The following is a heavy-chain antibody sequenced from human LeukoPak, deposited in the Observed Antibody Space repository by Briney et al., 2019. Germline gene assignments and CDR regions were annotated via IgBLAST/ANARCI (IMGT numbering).Heavy chain of an antibody. D-gene: IGHD3-3*01. CDR2: IIPILGIA. V-gene: IGHV1-69*04. CDR3: AKDTSSGRITIFGVVIRYFDY. Sequence: GASVKVSCKASGGTFSSYTISWVRQAPGQGLEWMGRIIPILGIANYAQKFQGRVTITADKSTSTAYMELSSLRSEDTAVYYCAKDTSSGRITIFGVVIRYFDYWGQGTLVTVSS. CDR1: GGTFSSYT. J-gene: IGHJ4*02.